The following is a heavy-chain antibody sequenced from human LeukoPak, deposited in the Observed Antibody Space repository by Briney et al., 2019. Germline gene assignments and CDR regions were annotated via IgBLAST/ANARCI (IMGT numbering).Heavy chain of an antibody. CDR1: GGSISSGIYR. CDR3: ATQQWGFYYMDV. Sequence: SETLSLTCTVAGGSISSGIYRWSWVRQPAGKGLEWIGRFYTSGNTNYNPSLKSRVTISVHTSTNQFSLNLTSVTAADTAVYYCATQQWGFYYMDVWGKGTTVTVSS. CDR2: FYTSGNT. V-gene: IGHV4-61*02. J-gene: IGHJ6*03. D-gene: IGHD6-19*01.